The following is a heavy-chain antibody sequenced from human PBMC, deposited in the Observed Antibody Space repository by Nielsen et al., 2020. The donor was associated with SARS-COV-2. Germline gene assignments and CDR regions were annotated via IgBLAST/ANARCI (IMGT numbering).Heavy chain of an antibody. CDR3: AGPSGSYDGWFDP. D-gene: IGHD1-26*01. V-gene: IGHV4-34*13. J-gene: IGHJ5*02. CDR2: INHSGST. Sequence: WIRQPPGKGLEWIGEINHSGSTNYNPSLKSRVTISVDTSKNQFSLKLSSVTAADTAVYYCAGPSGSYDGWFDPWGQGTLVTVSS.